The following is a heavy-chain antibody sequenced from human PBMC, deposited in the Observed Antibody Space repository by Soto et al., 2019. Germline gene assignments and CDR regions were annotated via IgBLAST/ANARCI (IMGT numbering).Heavy chain of an antibody. V-gene: IGHV4-39*01. CDR2: IYYSGST. D-gene: IGHD6-19*01. Sequence: SATLSLTCTVSGGSIYRSGYFWGWVRQPPGKGLEWIGSIYYSGSTYYNPSLRSRVTISVDTSKNQFSLKLSSVTAADTAVFYCARHYSSGSRNWFDPWGQGTLVTVAS. CDR3: ARHYSSGSRNWFDP. CDR1: GGSIYRSGYF. J-gene: IGHJ5*02.